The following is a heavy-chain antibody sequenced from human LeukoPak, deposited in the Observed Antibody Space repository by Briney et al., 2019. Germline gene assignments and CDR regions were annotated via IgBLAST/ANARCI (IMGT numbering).Heavy chain of an antibody. CDR2: ISSNGGST. Sequence: TGGSLRLSCAASGFTFSSYAMHWVRQAPGKGLEYVSAISSNGGSTYYANSVKGRFTISRDSSKNTLYLQMGSLRAEDMAVYYCARDPVLGSSSSYFDYWGQGTLVTVSS. V-gene: IGHV3-64*01. CDR3: ARDPVLGSSSSYFDY. CDR1: GFTFSSYA. J-gene: IGHJ4*02. D-gene: IGHD6-6*01.